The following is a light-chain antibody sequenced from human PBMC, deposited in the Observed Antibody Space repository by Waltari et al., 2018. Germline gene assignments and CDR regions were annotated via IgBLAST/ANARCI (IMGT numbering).Light chain of an antibody. CDR3: NSYTGSSSWV. J-gene: IGLJ3*02. Sequence: PGPSITISCPGTSSDVGFYNYVSWYQQYPGKAPKLIIYDVFQRPSGVSNRFSGSTSGNTASLTIAGLQTEDEGDYYCNSYTGSSSWVFGGGTKLTVL. CDR2: DVF. V-gene: IGLV2-14*03. CDR1: SSDVGFYNY.